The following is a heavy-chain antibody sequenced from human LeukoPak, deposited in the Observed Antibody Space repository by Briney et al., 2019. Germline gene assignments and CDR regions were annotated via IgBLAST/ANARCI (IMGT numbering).Heavy chain of an antibody. V-gene: IGHV3-21*01. CDR1: GFTFSSYS. J-gene: IGHJ6*02. D-gene: IGHD3-9*01. Sequence: GALRLSCAASGFTFSSYSMNWVRQAPGKGLEWVSSISSSSYIYYADSVKGRFTISRDNAKNSLYLQMNSLRAEDTAVYYCARDQHDILTGYPPGYGMDVWGQGTTVTVSS. CDR3: ARDQHDILTGYPPGYGMDV. CDR2: ISSSSYI.